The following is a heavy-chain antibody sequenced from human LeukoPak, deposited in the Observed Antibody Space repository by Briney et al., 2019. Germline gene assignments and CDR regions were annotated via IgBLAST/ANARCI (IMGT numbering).Heavy chain of an antibody. Sequence: SETLSLTCTVSGGSISSYYWSWIRQPPGKGLEWIGYIYYSGSTNYNPSLKSRVTISVDTSKNQFSLELSSVTAADTAVYYCARAGAGLDYWGQGTLVTVSS. CDR2: IYYSGST. V-gene: IGHV4-59*13. CDR1: GGSISSYY. J-gene: IGHJ4*02. CDR3: ARAGAGLDY.